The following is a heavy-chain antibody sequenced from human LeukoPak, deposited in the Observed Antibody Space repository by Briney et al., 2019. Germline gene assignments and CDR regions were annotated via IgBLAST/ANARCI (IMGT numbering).Heavy chain of an antibody. CDR2: INPSGGST. J-gene: IGHJ4*02. Sequence: ASVKVSCKASGYTFTSYYMHWVRQAPGQGLEWMGIINPSGGSTSYAQKFQGRVTITRDRSMSTAYMELSSLRSEDTAMYYCASGPLEWLKDWGQGTLVTVSS. CDR3: ASGPLEWLKD. D-gene: IGHD3-3*01. V-gene: IGHV1-46*01. CDR1: GYTFTSYY.